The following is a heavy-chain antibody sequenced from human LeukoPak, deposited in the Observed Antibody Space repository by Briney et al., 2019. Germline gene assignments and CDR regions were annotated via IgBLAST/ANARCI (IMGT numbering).Heavy chain of an antibody. V-gene: IGHV3-21*01. CDR3: ARGTRWLQFRVFDY. CDR2: ISSSSSYI. D-gene: IGHD5-24*01. J-gene: IGHJ4*02. CDR1: GFTFSSYS. Sequence: PGGSLRLSCAASGFTFSSYSMNWVRQAPGTGLEWVSSISSSSSYIYYADSVKGRFTISRDNAKNSLYLQMNSLRAEDTAVYYSARGTRWLQFRVFDYWGQGTLVTVSS.